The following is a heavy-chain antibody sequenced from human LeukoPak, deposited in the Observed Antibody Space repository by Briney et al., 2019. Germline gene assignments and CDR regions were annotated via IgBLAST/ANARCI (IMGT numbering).Heavy chain of an antibody. V-gene: IGHV3-23*01. J-gene: IGHJ4*02. D-gene: IGHD4-17*01. CDR1: GFTFSSYA. CDR2: ISGSGGST. Sequence: QAGGSLRLSCAASGFTFSSYAMSWVRQAPGKGLEWVSAISGSGGSTYYADSVKGRFTISSDNSKNTLYLQMNSLGAEDTAFYYCARDVDYDDEGGFDYWGQGTLVTVSS. CDR3: ARDVDYDDEGGFDY.